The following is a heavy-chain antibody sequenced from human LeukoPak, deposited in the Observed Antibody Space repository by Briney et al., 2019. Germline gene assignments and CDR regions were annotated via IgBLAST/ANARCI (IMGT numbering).Heavy chain of an antibody. Sequence: ASVKVSCKASGYTFTSYGISWVRQAPGQGLEWMGWISAYNGNTNYAQKLQGRVTMTTDTSTSTAYMELRSLRSDDTAVYYCATLRFLEWSPGFDYWGQGTLVTVSS. CDR2: ISAYNGNT. J-gene: IGHJ4*02. CDR3: ATLRFLEWSPGFDY. V-gene: IGHV1-18*01. D-gene: IGHD3-3*01. CDR1: GYTFTSYG.